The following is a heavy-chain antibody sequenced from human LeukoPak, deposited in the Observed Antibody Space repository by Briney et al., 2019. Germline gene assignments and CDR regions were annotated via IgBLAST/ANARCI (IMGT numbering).Heavy chain of an antibody. Sequence: SETLSLTCTVSGGSISTYYWSWIRQPPGKGLEWIGYIDYSGSTSFNPSHKSRVTISLDTSNNQFSLNLFSVTAADTAVYYCARLNGGSWGQGTLVTVSS. J-gene: IGHJ4*02. D-gene: IGHD3-16*01. CDR2: IDYSGST. CDR1: GGSISTYY. V-gene: IGHV4-59*08. CDR3: ARLNGGS.